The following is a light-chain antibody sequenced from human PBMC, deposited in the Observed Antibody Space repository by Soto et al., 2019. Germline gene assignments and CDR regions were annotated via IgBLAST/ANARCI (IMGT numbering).Light chain of an antibody. CDR1: QSVSSN. V-gene: IGKV3-15*01. CDR2: SAS. Sequence: EIVMTKSPAPLSVSPGEIATLSCRASQSVSSNLAWNQQKPGQAPRLHISSASIRATSIPARFSGSGSGTDFTLTISSLQSEDFAIYYCQQDDYWRFTVGQGTNLEI. CDR3: QQDDYWRFT. J-gene: IGKJ2*01.